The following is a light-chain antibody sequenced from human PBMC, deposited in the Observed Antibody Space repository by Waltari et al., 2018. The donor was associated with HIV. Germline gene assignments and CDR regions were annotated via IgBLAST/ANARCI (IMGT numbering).Light chain of an antibody. J-gene: IGLJ2*01. CDR3: QSDESSLSGHVV. CDR2: ANS. CDR1: SSNTGAGYD. V-gene: IGLV1-40*01. Sequence: QSVLTQPPSVSGAPGPRVPIPCTASSSNTGAGYDVPWYQQLPGTAPKLLIYANSNRPAWVPDRFSGSKSGTSASLAITGLQAEDEADYYCQSDESSLSGHVVFGGGTKLTVL.